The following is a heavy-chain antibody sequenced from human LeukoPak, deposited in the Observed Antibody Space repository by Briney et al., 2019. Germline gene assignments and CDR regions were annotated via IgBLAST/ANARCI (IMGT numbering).Heavy chain of an antibody. V-gene: IGHV1-69*05. CDR3: ARGEAVAGSAFDY. CDR2: IIPIFGTA. CDR1: GGTFSSYA. Sequence: ASVKVSCKASGGTFSSYAISWVRQAPGQGLEWMGGIIPIFGTANYAQRFQGRVTITTDESTSTAYMELSSLRSEDTAVYYCARGEAVAGSAFDYWGQGTLVTVSS. J-gene: IGHJ4*02. D-gene: IGHD6-19*01.